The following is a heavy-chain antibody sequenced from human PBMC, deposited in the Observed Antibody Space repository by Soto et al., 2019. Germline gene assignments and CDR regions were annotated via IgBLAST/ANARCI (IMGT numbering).Heavy chain of an antibody. D-gene: IGHD1-26*01. CDR2: IRSKANSYAT. CDR1: GFTFSDST. Sequence: GGSLRLSCAASGFTFSDSTMHWVRQASGKGLEWVGRIRSKANSYATSYAASMKGRFTISRDDSKNTAYLQMNNLKTEDTALYYCTRGEVGTTYNWFDPWGQGTLVTVSS. V-gene: IGHV3-73*01. J-gene: IGHJ5*02. CDR3: TRGEVGTTYNWFDP.